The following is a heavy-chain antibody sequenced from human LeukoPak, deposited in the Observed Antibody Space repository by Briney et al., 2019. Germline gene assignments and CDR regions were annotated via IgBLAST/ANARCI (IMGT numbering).Heavy chain of an antibody. CDR1: GFDFSTYW. V-gene: IGHV3-7*02. Sequence: AGSLRLSCAASGFDFSTYWMSWVCQGPGKGLERVATIKQDGLERYYVDSVKGRFTISRDNARNSLYLQMNSLRVEDTAVYYCARRRIMVRGIDFDCWGQGTLVTVSS. CDR2: IKQDGLER. D-gene: IGHD3-10*01. CDR3: ARRRIMVRGIDFDC. J-gene: IGHJ4*02.